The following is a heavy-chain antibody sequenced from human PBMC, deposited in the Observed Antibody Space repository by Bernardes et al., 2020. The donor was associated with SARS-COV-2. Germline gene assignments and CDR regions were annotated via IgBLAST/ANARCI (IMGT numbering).Heavy chain of an antibody. CDR2: IRSKAYGGTT. V-gene: IGHV3-49*03. Sequence: GWSLRLSCTASGFTFGDYAMSWFRQAPGKGLEWVGFIRSKAYGGTTEYAASVKGRFTISRDDSKSIAYLQMNSLKTEDTAVYYCTRVLEQQLVRDNWFDPWGQETLVTVAS. D-gene: IGHD6-13*01. CDR1: GFTFGDYA. J-gene: IGHJ5*02. CDR3: TRVLEQQLVRDNWFDP.